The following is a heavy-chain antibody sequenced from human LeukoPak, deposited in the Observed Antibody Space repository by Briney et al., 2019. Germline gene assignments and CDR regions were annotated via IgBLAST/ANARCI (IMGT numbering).Heavy chain of an antibody. D-gene: IGHD3-16*01. CDR2: TYYRSKLYN. CDR3: ARAPRGIFDY. Sequence: SQTLSLTCALSGDTFSSNSAAWNWLRQSPSRGLEWLGRTYYRSKLYNDYAVSVKSLITINPDTSKNQFSLQLNSVTPEDTAVYYCARAPRGIFDYWGQGTLVTVSS. CDR1: GDTFSSNSAA. V-gene: IGHV6-1*01. J-gene: IGHJ4*02.